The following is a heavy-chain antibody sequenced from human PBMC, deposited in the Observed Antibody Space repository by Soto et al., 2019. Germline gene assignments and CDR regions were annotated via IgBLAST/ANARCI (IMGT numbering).Heavy chain of an antibody. CDR1: GFSLSTPGVG. V-gene: IGHV2-5*02. D-gene: IGHD2-2*01. CDR2: IYWDDDK. J-gene: IGHJ3*02. CDR3: AHTPDCNSASCYARSNAFDI. Sequence: GSGPTLVNPTQTLTLTCTFSGFSLSTPGVGVGWIRQPPGKALEWLALIYWDDDKRFSPSLKSRLTITKDTSKNQVVLTMTNMDPVYTATYYCAHTPDCNSASCYARSNAFDIWGQGTMVTVSS.